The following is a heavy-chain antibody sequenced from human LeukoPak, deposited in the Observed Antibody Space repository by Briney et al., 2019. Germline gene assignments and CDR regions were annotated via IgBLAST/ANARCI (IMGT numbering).Heavy chain of an antibody. Sequence: ASVKVSCKASGYTFTSYAMNWVRQAPGQGLEWMGWINTNTGNPTYAQGFTGRFVFSLDTSVSTAYLQISSLKAEDTAVYYCARVVGCGGDCYSGISDYWGQGTLVTVSS. CDR1: GYTFTSYA. CDR2: INTNTGNP. D-gene: IGHD2-21*02. V-gene: IGHV7-4-1*02. J-gene: IGHJ4*02. CDR3: ARVVGCGGDCYSGISDY.